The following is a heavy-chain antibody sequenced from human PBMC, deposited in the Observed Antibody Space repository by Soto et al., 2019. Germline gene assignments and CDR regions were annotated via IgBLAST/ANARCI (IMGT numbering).Heavy chain of an antibody. CDR1: GFSFSTSGVG. Sequence: QITLKESGPTLVKPTQTLTLTCTFSGFSFSTSGVGVGWIRHPPGKALEWLALIYWNDDRRYSPSLKSRLTITKDTSKNQVFLTMTNMEPVDTAIYYCVSGSFPNWFDPWGQGTLVTVSS. CDR2: IYWNDDR. CDR3: VSGSFPNWFDP. D-gene: IGHD3-10*01. V-gene: IGHV2-5*01. J-gene: IGHJ5*02.